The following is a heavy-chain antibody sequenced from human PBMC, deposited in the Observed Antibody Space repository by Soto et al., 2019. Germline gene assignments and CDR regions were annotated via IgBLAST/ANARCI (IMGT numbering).Heavy chain of an antibody. Sequence: SVKVSCKASGGTFSSYAISWVRQAPGQGLEWMGGIIPIFGTANYAQKFQGRVTITADKSTSTAYMELSSLRSEDTAVYYCASLNTAMVFDYWGQGTLVTVSS. CDR1: GGTFSSYA. CDR2: IIPIFGTA. V-gene: IGHV1-69*06. J-gene: IGHJ4*02. D-gene: IGHD5-18*01. CDR3: ASLNTAMVFDY.